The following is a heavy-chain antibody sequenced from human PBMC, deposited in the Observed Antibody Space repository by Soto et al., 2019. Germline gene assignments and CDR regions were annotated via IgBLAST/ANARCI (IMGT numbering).Heavy chain of an antibody. CDR3: AKLTYYYDSSGYYYRQYYFDY. J-gene: IGHJ4*02. V-gene: IGHV3-23*01. Sequence: GGSLRVSCAAPGFTFSSDALSWVRYAPGKGLEWVSAISGSGGSTYYADSVKGRFTISRDNSKNTLYLQMNSLRAEDTAVYYCAKLTYYYDSSGYYYRQYYFDYWGQGTLVTVSS. CDR1: GFTFSSDA. D-gene: IGHD3-22*01. CDR2: ISGSGGST.